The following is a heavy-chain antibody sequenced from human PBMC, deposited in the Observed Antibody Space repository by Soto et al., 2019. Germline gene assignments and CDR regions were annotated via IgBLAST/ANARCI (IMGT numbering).Heavy chain of an antibody. Sequence: SGPTLVNPTQTLTLTCTFSGFSLSTSGMRVSWIRQPPGKALEWLARIDWDDDKFYSTSLKTRLTISKDTSKNQVVLTMTNMDPVDTATYYCARTPDYHDASDIWGQGTMVTVSS. D-gene: IGHD4-17*01. CDR2: IDWDDDK. CDR1: GFSLSTSGMR. J-gene: IGHJ3*02. V-gene: IGHV2-70*04. CDR3: ARTPDYHDASDI.